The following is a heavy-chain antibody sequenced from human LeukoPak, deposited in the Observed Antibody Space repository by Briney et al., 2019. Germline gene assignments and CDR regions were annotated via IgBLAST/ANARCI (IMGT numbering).Heavy chain of an antibody. D-gene: IGHD2-21*02. CDR3: AKRGLGDREAFDI. V-gene: IGHV3-21*04. J-gene: IGHJ3*02. CDR1: GFTFSSYS. CDR2: ISSSSSYI. Sequence: GGSLRLSCAASGFTFSSYSMNWVRQAPGKGLEWVSSISSSSSYIYYADSVKGRFTISRDNAKNSLYLQMNSLRAEDTAVYYCAKRGLGDREAFDIWGQGTMVTVSS.